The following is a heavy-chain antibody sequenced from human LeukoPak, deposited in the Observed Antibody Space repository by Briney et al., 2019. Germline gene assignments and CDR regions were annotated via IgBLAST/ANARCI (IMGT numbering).Heavy chain of an antibody. V-gene: IGHV3-23*01. CDR3: AKGSYYGSGRGYYYYYMDV. Sequence: GGSLRLSCAASGFTFSSYGMGWVRQAPGKGLEWVSSISGGGETTYYADSVKGRFPISRDNSKNTLYLQMNSLRAEDTAVYYCAKGSYYGSGRGYYYYYMDVWGKGTTVTVSS. CDR1: GFTFSSYG. J-gene: IGHJ6*03. CDR2: ISGGGETT. D-gene: IGHD3-10*01.